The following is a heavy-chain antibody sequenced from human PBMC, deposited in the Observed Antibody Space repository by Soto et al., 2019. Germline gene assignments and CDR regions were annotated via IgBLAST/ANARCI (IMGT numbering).Heavy chain of an antibody. J-gene: IGHJ5*02. D-gene: IGHD6-6*01. CDR2: ISWNGGSI. V-gene: IGHV3-9*01. CDR1: GFTFDDYA. CDR3: AKGRDSSSSSWFDP. Sequence: ESGGGLVQPGRSLRLSCAASGFTFDDYAMHWVRQAPGKGLEWVSGISWNGGSIGYADSVTGRFTISRDNAKNSLYLQMNSLRAEDTAFYYCAKGRDSSSSSWFDPWGQGTLVTVSS.